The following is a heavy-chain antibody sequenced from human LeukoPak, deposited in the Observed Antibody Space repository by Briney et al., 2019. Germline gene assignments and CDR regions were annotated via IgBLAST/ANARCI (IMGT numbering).Heavy chain of an antibody. CDR2: LYIGSST. D-gene: IGHD3-10*01. V-gene: IGHV3-53*01. CDR1: GFSVSTKY. J-gene: IGHJ2*01. Sequence: GGSLTLSCEGSGFSVSTKYMNWGRQAPGKGLGWVSILYIGSSTYYTDSVKGRFTVSRDDSKNTLYLHMNSLGVEDTAVYYCARVGDHYHWYLDVWGRGTLVTVSS. CDR3: ARVGDHYHWYLDV.